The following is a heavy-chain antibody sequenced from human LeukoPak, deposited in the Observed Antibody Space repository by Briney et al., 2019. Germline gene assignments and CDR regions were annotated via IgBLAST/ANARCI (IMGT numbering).Heavy chain of an antibody. D-gene: IGHD1-20*01. CDR3: ARQSGITGTIDYFDY. CDR1: GGAISTYY. J-gene: IGHJ4*02. Sequence: PSETLSLSCTVSGGAISTYYWNWIRQPPGKGLEWIGYIHYSGTTNYNPSLKSRVTISVDTSKNQSSLKLSSVTAADTAIYHCARQSGITGTIDYFDYWGQGALVTVSS. CDR2: IHYSGTT. V-gene: IGHV4-59*08.